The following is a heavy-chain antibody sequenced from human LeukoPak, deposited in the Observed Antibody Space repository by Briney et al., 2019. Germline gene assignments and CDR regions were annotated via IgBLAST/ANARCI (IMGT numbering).Heavy chain of an antibody. D-gene: IGHD5-24*01. CDR2: INGDGGST. Sequence: PGGALRLSCAASGFTFSSYWMHWVRQAPGKGLVWVSHINGDGGSTTYADSAKGRFTISRDNAKNTLYLQMNSLRAEDTAVFYCTRSLNYGFDYWGQGTLVTVSS. J-gene: IGHJ4*02. V-gene: IGHV3-74*03. CDR3: TRSLNYGFDY. CDR1: GFTFSSYW.